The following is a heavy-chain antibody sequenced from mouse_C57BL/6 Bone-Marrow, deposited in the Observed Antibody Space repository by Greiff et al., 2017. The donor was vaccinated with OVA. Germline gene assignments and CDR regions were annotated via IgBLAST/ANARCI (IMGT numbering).Heavy chain of an antibody. V-gene: IGHV5-16*01. D-gene: IGHD1-1*01. Sequence: EVQLEESEGGLVQPGSSMKLSCTASGFTFSDYYMAWVRQVPEKGLEWVANINYDGSSTYYLDSLKCRFILSRDNAKNILYLQMSSLKSEDTATYFCAREGLYGSSFDYWGQGTTLTVSS. J-gene: IGHJ2*01. CDR2: INYDGSST. CDR1: GFTFSDYY. CDR3: AREGLYGSSFDY.